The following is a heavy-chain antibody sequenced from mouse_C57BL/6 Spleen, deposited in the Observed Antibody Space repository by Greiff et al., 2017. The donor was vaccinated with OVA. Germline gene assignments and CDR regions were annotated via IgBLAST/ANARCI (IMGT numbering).Heavy chain of an antibody. V-gene: IGHV5-9*01. Sequence: DVKLVESGGGLVKPGGSLKLSCAASGFTFSSYTMSWVRQTPEKRLAWVATISGGGGNTYYPDSVKGRFTISRDNAKNTLYLQMSSLRSEDTALYYCARHLYGNGAMDYWGQGTSVTVSS. J-gene: IGHJ4*01. CDR1: GFTFSSYT. D-gene: IGHD2-1*01. CDR2: ISGGGGNT. CDR3: ARHLYGNGAMDY.